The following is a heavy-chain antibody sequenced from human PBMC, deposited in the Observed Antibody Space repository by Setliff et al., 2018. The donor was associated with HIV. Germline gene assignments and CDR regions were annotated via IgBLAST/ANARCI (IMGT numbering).Heavy chain of an antibody. CDR3: ARAVQLGYFDY. V-gene: IGHV4-39*07. D-gene: IGHD6-6*01. CDR1: GGSISSSSYY. CDR2: IYYSGST. Sequence: PSETLSLTCTVSGGSISSSSYYWGWIRQPPGKGLEWIGSIYYSGSTYYNPSLKSRVTISVDTSKNQFSLKLSSVTAADTAVYYCARAVQLGYFDYWGQGTLGTVS. J-gene: IGHJ4*02.